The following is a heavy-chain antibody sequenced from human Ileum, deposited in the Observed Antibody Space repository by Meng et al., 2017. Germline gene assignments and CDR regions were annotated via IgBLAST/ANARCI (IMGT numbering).Heavy chain of an antibody. Sequence: LLASGPGLVEPSAMLSLPCAVPGRSISSGDWWSWVRQPPGKGLEWIAEMNLGGSPNYNPSLKSRVTMSVDKSNDHLSLQLTSVTAADTAVYYCAHIFDSWGQGTLVTVSS. CDR2: MNLGGSP. J-gene: IGHJ4*02. CDR3: AHIFDS. V-gene: IGHV4-4*02. CDR1: GRSISSGDW.